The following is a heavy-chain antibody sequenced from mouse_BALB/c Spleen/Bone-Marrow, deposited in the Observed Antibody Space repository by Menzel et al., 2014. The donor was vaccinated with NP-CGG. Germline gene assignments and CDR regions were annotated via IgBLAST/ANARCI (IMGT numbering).Heavy chain of an antibody. CDR3: ARNFYGGSYFDY. V-gene: IGHV1-67*01. CDR1: GYTFTAYA. J-gene: IGHJ2*01. Sequence: VQLQQSGPELVRPGVSVKLSCKGSGYTFTAYAMHWVKQSHAESLEWIGLISTYSGNTHYNQDFKGKATMTVDKSSSTAYMELARLTSEDSAIYYCARNFYGGSYFDYWGQGTTLTVSS. CDR2: ISTYSGNT. D-gene: IGHD1-1*01.